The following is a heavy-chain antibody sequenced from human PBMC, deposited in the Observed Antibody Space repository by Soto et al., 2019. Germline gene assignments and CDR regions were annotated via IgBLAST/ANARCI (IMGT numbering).Heavy chain of an antibody. CDR1: GASISSGDYY. Sequence: PSETLSLTCAVSGASISSGDYYWSWIRQHPGKGLEWIGYIYYSGSTYYNPSLKSRVTISLDTSMNQFSLKLRSVTAADTAVYYCATIFDSSGYYYGNNWFDPWGQGTLVTVSS. D-gene: IGHD3-22*01. V-gene: IGHV4-31*11. CDR2: IYYSGST. J-gene: IGHJ5*02. CDR3: ATIFDSSGYYYGNNWFDP.